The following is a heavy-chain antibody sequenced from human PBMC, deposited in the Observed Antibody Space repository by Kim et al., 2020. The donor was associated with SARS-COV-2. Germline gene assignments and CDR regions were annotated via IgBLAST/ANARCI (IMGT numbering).Heavy chain of an antibody. Sequence: GGSLRLSCAASGFTFRNYDLHWVRQAPGKGPEWVSVISYDGTTNYSEASERGRFTIHRDNSKDTLYLHKNSLRIDDAGLYYCATDLAQWLASCYFSGMDVGGQGPTVTLSS. CDR1: GFTFRNYD. D-gene: IGHD6-19*01. CDR3: ATDLAQWLASCYFSGMDV. CDR2: ISYDGTTN. V-gene: IGHV3-30-3*01. J-gene: IGHJ6*02.